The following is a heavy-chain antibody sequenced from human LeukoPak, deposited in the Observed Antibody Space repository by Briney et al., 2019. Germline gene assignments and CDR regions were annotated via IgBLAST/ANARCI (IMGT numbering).Heavy chain of an antibody. D-gene: IGHD2-2*01. V-gene: IGHV1-69*04. Sequence: SVKVSCKASGGTFSSYAISWVRQAPGQGLEWMGRIIPILGIANYAQKFQGRVTITADKSTSTAYMELSSLRSEDTAVYYCARDHRAICSSTSCYSQSDYWGQGTLVTVSS. CDR1: GGTFSSYA. CDR3: ARDHRAICSSTSCYSQSDY. CDR2: IIPILGIA. J-gene: IGHJ4*02.